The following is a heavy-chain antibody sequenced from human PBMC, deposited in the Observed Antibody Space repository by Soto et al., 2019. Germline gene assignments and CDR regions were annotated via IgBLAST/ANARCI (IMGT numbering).Heavy chain of an antibody. CDR1: GYDFFKYN. J-gene: IGHJ4*02. Sequence: QVQLVQSGAEVKKPGASVKVSCKTSGYDFFKYNMHWVRQAPGQGLEWMGVINPNGGYTRHAQKFQGRVIMTRDTSSKIVYMELGGLTSADTAMYYCTRADSDVVILPDVRPLFDLWGQGALVTVSS. D-gene: IGHD2-21*02. V-gene: IGHV1-46*01. CDR2: INPNGGYT. CDR3: TRADSDVVILPDVRPLFDL.